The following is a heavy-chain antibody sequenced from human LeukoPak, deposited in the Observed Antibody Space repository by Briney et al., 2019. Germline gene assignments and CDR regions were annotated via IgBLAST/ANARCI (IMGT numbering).Heavy chain of an antibody. CDR1: GGSFDEYY. D-gene: IGHD6-13*01. CDR2: IYYSGST. V-gene: IGHV4-59*08. CDR3: AGRAAAGTNY. J-gene: IGHJ4*02. Sequence: PSETLSLTCAVSGGSFDEYYWSWIRQPPGKGLEWIGYIYYSGSTNYNPSLKSRVTISVDTSKNQFSLKLSSVTAAYTAVYYCAGRAAAGTNYWGQGTLVTVSS.